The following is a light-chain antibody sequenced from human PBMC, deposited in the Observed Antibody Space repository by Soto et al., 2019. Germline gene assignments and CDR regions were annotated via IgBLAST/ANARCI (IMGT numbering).Light chain of an antibody. CDR3: QQYGTSPWT. J-gene: IGKJ1*01. V-gene: IGKV3-20*01. Sequence: PGERATLSCRASQSVSSSCLAWYQQKPGQAPRLLIYGASSRATGIPDRFSGSGSGTDFTLTISRLEPEDFAVYYCQQYGTSPWTFGQGTK. CDR2: GAS. CDR1: QSVSSSC.